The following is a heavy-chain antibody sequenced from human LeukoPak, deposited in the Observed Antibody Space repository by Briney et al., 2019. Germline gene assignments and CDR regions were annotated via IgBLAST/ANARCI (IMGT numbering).Heavy chain of an antibody. D-gene: IGHD6-25*01. CDR2: IYYSGTT. Sequence: PSQTLSLTCTVSGGSISSSSYYWGWIRQPPGKGLEWIGAIYYSGTTYYNPSLKSRIPISKDTSKNQFSLNLSSVTAADTAAYYCVRSSASGYPPHSWGQGTLVTVSS. CDR1: GGSISSSSYY. J-gene: IGHJ4*02. V-gene: IGHV4-39*01. CDR3: VRSSASGYPPHS.